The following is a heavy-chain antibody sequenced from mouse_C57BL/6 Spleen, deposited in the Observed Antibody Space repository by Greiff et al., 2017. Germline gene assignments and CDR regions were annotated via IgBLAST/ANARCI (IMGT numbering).Heavy chain of an antibody. Sequence: QVHVKQSGAELVRPGASVKLSCKASGYTFTDYYINWVKQRPGQGLEWIARIYPGSGNTYYNEKFKGKATLTAEKSASTGYMQLSSLTSEDSAVYFCARGDYDRYYAMDYWGQGTSVTVAA. D-gene: IGHD2-4*01. CDR2: IYPGSGNT. CDR3: ARGDYDRYYAMDY. J-gene: IGHJ4*01. CDR1: GYTFTDYY. V-gene: IGHV1-76*01.